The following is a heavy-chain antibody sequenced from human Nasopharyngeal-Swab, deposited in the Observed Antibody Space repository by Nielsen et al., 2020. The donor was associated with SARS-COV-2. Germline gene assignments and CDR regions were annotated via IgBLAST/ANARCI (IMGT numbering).Heavy chain of an antibody. CDR2: ISYDGSNK. J-gene: IGHJ6*02. Sequence: GESLKISCAASGFTFSSYGMHWVRQAPGKGLEWVAVISYDGSNKYYADSVKGRFTISRDNSKNTLYLQMNSLRAEDTAVYYCAKELDTVVVPDFDCGMDVWGQGTTVTVSS. D-gene: IGHD2-2*03. CDR1: GFTFSSYG. CDR3: AKELDTVVVPDFDCGMDV. V-gene: IGHV3-30*18.